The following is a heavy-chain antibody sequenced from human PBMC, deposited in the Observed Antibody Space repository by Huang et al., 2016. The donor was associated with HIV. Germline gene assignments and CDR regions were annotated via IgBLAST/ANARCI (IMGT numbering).Heavy chain of an antibody. D-gene: IGHD6-19*01. Sequence: QVQLVQSGPEVKKPGASVKVSCQTSGYIFSKSDINWVGQAPGKGLQWMGGLNPNSGKTAYGQNFQGRVTLTRSTSTGAAYMVLNSLTSQDTAVYYCARLTSGWYQDYWGQGTLVTVSS. CDR2: LNPNSGKT. V-gene: IGHV1-8*01. CDR3: ARLTSGWYQDY. J-gene: IGHJ4*02. CDR1: GYIFSKSD.